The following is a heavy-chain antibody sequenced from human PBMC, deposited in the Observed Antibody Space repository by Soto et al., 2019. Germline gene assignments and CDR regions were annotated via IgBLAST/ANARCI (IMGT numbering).Heavy chain of an antibody. D-gene: IGHD6-13*01. CDR3: ARDINRIAAAGTQGAFDI. J-gene: IGHJ3*02. V-gene: IGHV1-46*03. CDR1: GYTFTSYY. CDR2: INPSGGST. Sequence: ASVKVSCKASGYTFTSYYMHWVRPAPGQGLEWMGIINPSGGSTSYAQKFQGRVTMTRDTSTSTVYMELSSLRSEDTAVYYCARDINRIAAAGTQGAFDIWGQGTMVTVSS.